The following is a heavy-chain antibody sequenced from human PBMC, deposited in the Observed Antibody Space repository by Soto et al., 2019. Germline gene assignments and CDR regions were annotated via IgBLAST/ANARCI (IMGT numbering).Heavy chain of an antibody. CDR2: LGTAGDT. V-gene: IGHV3-13*01. CDR3: ARALNYYYGMDV. J-gene: IGHJ6*02. Sequence: EVQLVESGGGLVQPGGSLRLSCAASGFTFSSYDMHWVRQATGKGLEWVSALGTAGDTYYPGSVQGRFTISRENAKNSLYLQMNSLRAGDTAVYYCARALNYYYGMDVWGQGTTVTVSS. CDR1: GFTFSSYD.